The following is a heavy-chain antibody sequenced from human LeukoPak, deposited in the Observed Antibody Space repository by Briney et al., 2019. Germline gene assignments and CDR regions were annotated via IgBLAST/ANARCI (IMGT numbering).Heavy chain of an antibody. V-gene: IGHV3-48*03. CDR3: ARDPAYLDSSGWYFLDY. D-gene: IGHD6-19*01. J-gene: IGHJ4*02. CDR1: GFTFSSYE. CDR2: ISSSGSTI. Sequence: GGSLRLSCAASGFTFSSYEMNWVRQAPGKGLEWVSYISSSGSTIYYADSVKGRFTISRDNAKNSLYLQMNSLRAEDTAVYYCARDPAYLDSSGWYFLDYWGQGTLVTVSS.